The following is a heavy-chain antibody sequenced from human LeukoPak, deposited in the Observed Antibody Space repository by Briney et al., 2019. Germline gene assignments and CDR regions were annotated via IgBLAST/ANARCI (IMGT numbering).Heavy chain of an antibody. CDR3: ARGGSSWYYYYYYYMDV. D-gene: IGHD6-13*01. Sequence: GASVKVSCKASGYTFTNYYIHWVRQAPGQGLEWMGWINPNSGGTNYAQKFQGRVTMTRDTSISTAYMELSRLRSDDTAVYYCARGGSSWYYYYYYYMDVWGKGTTVTVSS. CDR2: INPNSGGT. CDR1: GYTFTNYY. J-gene: IGHJ6*03. V-gene: IGHV1-2*02.